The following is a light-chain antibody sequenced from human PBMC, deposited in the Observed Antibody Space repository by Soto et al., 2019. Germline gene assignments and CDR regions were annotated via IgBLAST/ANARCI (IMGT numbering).Light chain of an antibody. CDR1: SSDVGGYNY. J-gene: IGLJ1*01. Sequence: QSVLTQPASVSGSPGQSITISCTGTSSDVGGYNYVSWYQQHPGKAPKLMIYEVSKRPSGVPDRFSGSKSGNTASLTVSGLQAEDEADYYCSSYAGSNRVFGSGTKVTVL. V-gene: IGLV2-8*01. CDR2: EVS. CDR3: SSYAGSNRV.